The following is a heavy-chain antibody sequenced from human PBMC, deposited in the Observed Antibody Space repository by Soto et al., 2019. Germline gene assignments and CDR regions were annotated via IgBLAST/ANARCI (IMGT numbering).Heavy chain of an antibody. Sequence: QVHLVQSGVEVKTPGASVKVSCTAHGYNLREYGVSWLRQVPGQGFEWMGWISGDNVNRRSSQRFQDRLTMTTDTSTSTATMELRRLRLDDTALYFCGREGQQLAQEQYFQFNGVDVWGQGTSVTVSS. V-gene: IGHV1-18*01. CDR2: ISGDNVNR. CDR1: GYNLREYG. D-gene: IGHD6-13*01. J-gene: IGHJ6*02. CDR3: GREGQQLAQEQYFQFNGVDV.